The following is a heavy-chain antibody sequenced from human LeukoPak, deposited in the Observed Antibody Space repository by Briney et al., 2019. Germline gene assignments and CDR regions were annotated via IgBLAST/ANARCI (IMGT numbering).Heavy chain of an antibody. CDR2: IWYDGSNK. D-gene: IGHD4-17*01. J-gene: IGHJ4*02. CDR3: ARDLQSNGDYCFDY. Sequence: GGSLRLSCAASGFTFSSYGMHWVRQAPGKGLEWVAVIWYDGSNKYYADSVKGRFTISRDNSKNTLYLQMNSPRAEDTAVYYCARDLQSNGDYCFDYWGQGTLVTVSS. V-gene: IGHV3-33*01. CDR1: GFTFSSYG.